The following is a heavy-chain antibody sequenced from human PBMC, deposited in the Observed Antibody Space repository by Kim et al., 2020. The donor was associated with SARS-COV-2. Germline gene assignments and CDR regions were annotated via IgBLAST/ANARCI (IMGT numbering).Heavy chain of an antibody. V-gene: IGHV3-21*01. Sequence: YANSMKGRLTISRDHARASLYRQMNSLRAEDTAVYYCARVLTSGWSYFDYWGQGTLVTVSS. D-gene: IGHD6-19*01. J-gene: IGHJ4*02. CDR3: ARVLTSGWSYFDY.